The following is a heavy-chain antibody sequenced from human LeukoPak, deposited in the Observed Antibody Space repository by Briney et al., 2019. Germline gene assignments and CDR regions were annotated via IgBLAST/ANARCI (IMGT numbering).Heavy chain of an antibody. Sequence: SETLSLTCTVTGGSISSGSYYWSWIRPPAGKGLEWIGRIYTSGSTNYNPSLKSRVTISVDTSKNQFSLKLSSVTAADTAVYYCARGHNDFWSGPSKFDPWGQGTLVTVSS. CDR3: ARGHNDFWSGPSKFDP. CDR1: GGSISSGSYY. CDR2: IYTSGST. V-gene: IGHV4-61*02. D-gene: IGHD3-3*01. J-gene: IGHJ5*02.